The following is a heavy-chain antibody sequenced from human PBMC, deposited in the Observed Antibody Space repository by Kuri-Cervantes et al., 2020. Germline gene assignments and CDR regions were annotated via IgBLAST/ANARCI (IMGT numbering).Heavy chain of an antibody. V-gene: IGHV3-30-3*01. Sequence: LSLTCAASGFTFRNYAMHWVRQAPGKGLEWVAVISYDGSNKYYADSVKGRFTISRDNSKNTLYLQMNSLRAEDTAVYYCARSTLGYCSGGSCYALAYWGQGTLVTVSS. CDR2: ISYDGSNK. CDR1: GFTFRNYA. D-gene: IGHD2-15*01. J-gene: IGHJ4*02. CDR3: ARSTLGYCSGGSCYALAY.